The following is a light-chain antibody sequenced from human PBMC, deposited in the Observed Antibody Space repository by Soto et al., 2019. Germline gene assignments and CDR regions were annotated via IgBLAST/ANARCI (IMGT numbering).Light chain of an antibody. CDR3: QQYDTSPLT. J-gene: IGKJ4*01. V-gene: IGKV3-20*01. Sequence: IVLTQSPVTLSLSPGERATLSCRASQSLSSSYLAWYQQKPGQAPRLLIYGASSRATGIPDRFSGSGSGTDFTLTISRLEPEDFAVYHCQQYDTSPLTFGGGTKVDIK. CDR1: QSLSSSY. CDR2: GAS.